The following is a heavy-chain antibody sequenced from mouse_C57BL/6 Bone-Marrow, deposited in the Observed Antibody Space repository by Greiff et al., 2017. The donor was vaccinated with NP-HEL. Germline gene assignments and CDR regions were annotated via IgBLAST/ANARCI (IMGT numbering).Heavy chain of an antibody. CDR3: ACFYGP. CDR2: ISNGGGST. J-gene: IGHJ3*01. CDR1: GFTFSDYY. V-gene: IGHV5-12*01. Sequence: EVQVVESGGGLVQPGGSLKLSCAASGFTFSDYYMYWVRQTPEKRLEWVAYISNGGGSTYYPDTVKGRFTISRDNAKNTQYLQMSRLKSEDTAMYYCACFYGPWGQGTLVTVSA. D-gene: IGHD1-2*01.